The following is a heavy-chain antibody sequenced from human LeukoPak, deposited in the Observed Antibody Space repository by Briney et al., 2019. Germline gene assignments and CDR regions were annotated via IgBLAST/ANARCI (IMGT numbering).Heavy chain of an antibody. J-gene: IGHJ6*03. D-gene: IGHD2-15*01. CDR1: GFTFSNYG. V-gene: IGHV3-30*02. CDR2: IRYDGSKK. Sequence: PGGSLRLSCAASGFTFSNYGMHWVRQAPGKGLEWVAFIRYDGSKKYYADSVKGRFTISRDNAKNSLFLQMNSLRAEDTAVYYCARVLRYCSGGNCYSGGLGYMDVWGKGTTVTISS. CDR3: ARVLRYCSGGNCYSGGLGYMDV.